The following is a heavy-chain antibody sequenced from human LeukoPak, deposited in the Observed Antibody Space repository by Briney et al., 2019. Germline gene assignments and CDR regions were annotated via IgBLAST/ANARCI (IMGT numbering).Heavy chain of an antibody. CDR2: IHCSGST. Sequence: SETLSLTCTVSGGSISSGGYYWSWIRQHPGKGLEWIGDIHCSGSTHYNPSLKSRLTISVDTSKNQFSLRLTSVTAADTAAYYCARQFGSTRPYWYFDLWGRGTLVTVSS. CDR3: ARQFGSTRPYWYFDL. V-gene: IGHV4-31*03. D-gene: IGHD3-10*01. J-gene: IGHJ2*01. CDR1: GGSISSGGYY.